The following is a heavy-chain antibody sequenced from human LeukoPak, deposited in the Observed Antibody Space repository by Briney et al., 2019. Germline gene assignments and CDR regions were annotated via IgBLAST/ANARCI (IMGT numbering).Heavy chain of an antibody. J-gene: IGHJ6*04. V-gene: IGHV3-48*03. CDR1: GFIFSNYE. CDR2: ISTSGSTI. D-gene: IGHD3-10*02. Sequence: GGSLRLSCAASGFIFSNYEMNWVRQGPGKGLEWVSYISTSGSTIYYADSVKGRFTISRDNAKKSLYLQMNNLRAEDTAIYYCAELGITMIGGVWGKGTTVTISS. CDR3: AELGITMIGGV.